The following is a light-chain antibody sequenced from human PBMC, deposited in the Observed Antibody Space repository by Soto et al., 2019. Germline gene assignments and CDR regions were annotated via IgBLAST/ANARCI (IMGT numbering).Light chain of an antibody. J-gene: IGKJ1*01. CDR3: QQYDTSPRT. CDR2: AAS. CDR1: QSLRDTY. Sequence: EIVLTQSLGTLSLSPGKRATLSCRASQSLRDTYLAWYQQKPGQAPRILIYAASSRATGIPDRFSGSGSGTDFSLTISRLEPEDFAVYYCQQYDTSPRTFGQGTKVDIK. V-gene: IGKV3-20*01.